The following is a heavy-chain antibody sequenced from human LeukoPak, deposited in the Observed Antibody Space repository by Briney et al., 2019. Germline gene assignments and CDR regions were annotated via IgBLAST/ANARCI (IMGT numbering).Heavy chain of an antibody. CDR3: ARHRGYCSSTSCSYNWFDP. CDR1: GGSISSYY. Sequence: SETLSLTCTVSGGSISSYYWTWIRQPPGKGLEWIGYIYYSGSTKYNPSLKSRVTMSVDTSKNRFSLKLSSVTAADTAVYYCARHRGYCSSTSCSYNWFDPWGQGTLVPVSS. V-gene: IGHV4-59*08. D-gene: IGHD2-2*03. CDR2: IYYSGST. J-gene: IGHJ5*02.